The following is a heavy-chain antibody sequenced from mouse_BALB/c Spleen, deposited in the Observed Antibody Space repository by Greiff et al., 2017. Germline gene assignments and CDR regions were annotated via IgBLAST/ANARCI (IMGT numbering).Heavy chain of an antibody. V-gene: IGHV5-9-3*01. CDR1: GFTFSSYA. J-gene: IGHJ2*01. CDR2: ISSGGSYT. CDR3: ARQNSYYFDY. Sequence: DVKLVESGGGLVKPGGSLKLSCAASGFTFSSYAMSWVRQTPEKRLEWVATISSGGSYTYYPDSVKGRFTISRDNAKNTLYLQMSSLRSEDTAMYYCARQNSYYFDYWGQGTTLTVSS.